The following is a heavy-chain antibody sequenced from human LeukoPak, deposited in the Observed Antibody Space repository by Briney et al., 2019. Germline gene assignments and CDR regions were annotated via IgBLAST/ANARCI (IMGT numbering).Heavy chain of an antibody. CDR3: ARHARYCSSTSCYRSLGSYYMDV. Sequence: SETLSLTCTVSGYSISSGYYWGWIRQPPGKGLEWIGSIYYSGSTYYNPSLKSRVTISVDTSKNQFSLKLSSVTAADTAVYYCARHARYCSSTSCYRSLGSYYMDVWGKGTTVTVSS. CDR2: IYYSGST. D-gene: IGHD2-2*01. J-gene: IGHJ6*03. CDR1: GYSISSGYY. V-gene: IGHV4-38-2*02.